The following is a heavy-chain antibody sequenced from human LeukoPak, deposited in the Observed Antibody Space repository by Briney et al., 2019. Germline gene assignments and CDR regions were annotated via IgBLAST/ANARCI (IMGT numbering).Heavy chain of an antibody. CDR3: ARGEVVVVPAALDY. J-gene: IGHJ4*02. D-gene: IGHD2-2*01. CDR2: ISSSSSYI. Sequence: PGGSLRLSCTASGFTFKNYRMNWVRQAPGKGLEWVSSISSSSSYIYYADSVKGRFTISRDNAKNSLYLQMNSLRAEDTAVYYCARGEVVVVPAALDYWGQGTLVTVSS. CDR1: GFTFKNYR. V-gene: IGHV3-21*01.